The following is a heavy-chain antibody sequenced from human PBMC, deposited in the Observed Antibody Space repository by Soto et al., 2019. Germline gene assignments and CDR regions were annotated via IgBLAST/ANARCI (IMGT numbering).Heavy chain of an antibody. Sequence: QVQLVQSGAEVKKPGASVKVSCKASGYTFTSYDINWVRQATGQGHEWMGWMNPNSANTGYAQKFQGRVTMTRNTSRSTAYMELSSLRSEDTAVYYSAREKTSYGMDVWGQGTTVTVSS. CDR2: MNPNSANT. CDR3: AREKTSYGMDV. CDR1: GYTFTSYD. J-gene: IGHJ6*02. V-gene: IGHV1-8*01.